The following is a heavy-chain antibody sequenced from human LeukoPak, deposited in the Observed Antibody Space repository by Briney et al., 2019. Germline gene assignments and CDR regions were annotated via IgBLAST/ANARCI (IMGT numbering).Heavy chain of an antibody. Sequence: PGGSLRLSCAASGFTFSSYGMHWVRQAPGKGLEWVAVISYDGSNKYYADSVKGRFTISRDNSKNTLYLQMNSLRAEDTAVYYCAKGGVHLGYWGQGTLVTVSS. D-gene: IGHD3-16*01. CDR2: ISYDGSNK. V-gene: IGHV3-30*18. CDR1: GFTFSSYG. CDR3: AKGGVHLGY. J-gene: IGHJ4*02.